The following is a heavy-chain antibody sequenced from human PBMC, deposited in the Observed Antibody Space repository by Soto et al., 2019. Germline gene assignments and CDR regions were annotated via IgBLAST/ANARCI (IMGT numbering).Heavy chain of an antibody. V-gene: IGHV4-34*01. J-gene: IGHJ4*02. CDR2: INHSGST. CDR3: ARGKRFDYVWVSSRYCLDY. CDR1: GGSFSGYY. Sequence: QVQLQQWGAGLLKPSETLSLTCAVYGGSFSGYYWSWIRQPPGKGLEWIGEINHSGSTNYNPSLKILVTISVDTSKNQFSLKLSSVTAAYTAVYYCARGKRFDYVWVSSRYCLDYWGQGTLVTVSS. D-gene: IGHD3-16*02.